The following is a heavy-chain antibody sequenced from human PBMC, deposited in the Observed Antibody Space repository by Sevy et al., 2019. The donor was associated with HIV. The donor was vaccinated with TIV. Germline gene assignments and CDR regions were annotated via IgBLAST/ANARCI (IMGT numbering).Heavy chain of an antibody. CDR2: IKTDGSDT. Sequence: ASVKVSCAASGFTFSSYWMHWVRQAPGKGLVWVSRIKTDGSDTSYADCVKGRFTISRDNTKNTLYLQMNSLRAEDTAVYYCARRPTDQSGSYWFDPWGQGTLVTVSS. CDR1: GFTFSSYW. CDR3: ARRPTDQSGSYWFDP. D-gene: IGHD1-26*01. V-gene: IGHV3-74*01. J-gene: IGHJ5*02.